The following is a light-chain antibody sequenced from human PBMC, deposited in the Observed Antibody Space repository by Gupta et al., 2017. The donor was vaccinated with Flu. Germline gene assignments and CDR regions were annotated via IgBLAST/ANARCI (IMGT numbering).Light chain of an antibody. V-gene: IGLV2-8*01. J-gene: IGLJ2*01. CDR2: EVT. Sequence: QSALTQPPSASASPGQSVTISCPGTSSDVGGYNSVCWYQQRPGNAPRLLIYEVTKRPSGGLAGFSGCKSGTTASLTAGGHMADDEADYCCSSYSGSSNFVFGGGTKVTVL. CDR3: SSYSGSSNFV. CDR1: SSDVGGYNS.